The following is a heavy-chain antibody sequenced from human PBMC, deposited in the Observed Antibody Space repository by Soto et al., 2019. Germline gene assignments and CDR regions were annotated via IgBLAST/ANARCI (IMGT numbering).Heavy chain of an antibody. V-gene: IGHV3-21*01. D-gene: IGHD5-12*01. Sequence: EVQLVESGGGLVKPGGSLRLSCAASGFTFSSYSMNWVRQAPGKGLEWVSSISSSSSYIYYADSVKGRFTISRDNAKNSLYLQMNSLRAEDTAVYYCARDLGRYAYYFDYWGQGTLVTVSS. J-gene: IGHJ4*02. CDR1: GFTFSSYS. CDR3: ARDLGRYAYYFDY. CDR2: ISSSSSYI.